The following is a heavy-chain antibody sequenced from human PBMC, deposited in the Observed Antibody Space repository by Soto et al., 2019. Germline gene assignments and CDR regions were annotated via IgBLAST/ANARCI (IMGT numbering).Heavy chain of an antibody. Sequence: SQTLSLTCAISGDSVSSNSAAWKWIRQSPSRGLEWLGRTYYRSKWYNNYAVSVKSRITINPDTSKNQFSLQLNSVTPEDTAVYYCAREISGYGNSINWFDPWGQGTLVTVSS. CDR1: GDSVSSNSAA. CDR2: TYYRSKWYN. J-gene: IGHJ5*02. CDR3: AREISGYGNSINWFDP. D-gene: IGHD5-12*01. V-gene: IGHV6-1*01.